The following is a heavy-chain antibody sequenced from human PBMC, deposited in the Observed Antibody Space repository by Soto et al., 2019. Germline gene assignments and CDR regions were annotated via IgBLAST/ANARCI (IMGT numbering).Heavy chain of an antibody. V-gene: IGHV4-59*01. CDR2: VHESGST. D-gene: IGHD1-20*01. Sequence: SETLSLTCTVSGDAISNYDWSWIRQTPGRGLEWIGCVHESGSTDYNPSLKGRVTISLHTSKSQFSLSLRSATAADTATYYCARGTRALITSFFAYWGQGIPVTVSS. CDR1: GDAISNYD. CDR3: ARGTRALITSFFAY. J-gene: IGHJ4*02.